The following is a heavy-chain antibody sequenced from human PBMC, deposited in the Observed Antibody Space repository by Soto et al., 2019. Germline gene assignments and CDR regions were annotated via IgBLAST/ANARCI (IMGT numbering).Heavy chain of an antibody. CDR1: GFSLSTSGLG. J-gene: IGHJ4*02. D-gene: IGHD6-19*01. CDR2: SYCNDDK. CDR3: AHRPSGWYLFDY. Sequence: QITLKESGPTLVRPTQTLTLTCTFSGFSLSTSGLGVGWIRQPPGKALEWLALSYCNDDKRYSPSLKARLTITKDTSKNQVVLTMTNMDPVDTATYYCAHRPSGWYLFDYWGQGTLVTVSS. V-gene: IGHV2-5*01.